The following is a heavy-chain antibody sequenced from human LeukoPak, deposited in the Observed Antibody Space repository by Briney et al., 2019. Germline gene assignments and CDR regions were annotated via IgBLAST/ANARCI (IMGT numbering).Heavy chain of an antibody. CDR1: GNSFTSYW. D-gene: IGHD3-10*01. J-gene: IGHJ4*02. Sequence: GESLKISCKGSGNSFTSYWIGWVRQMPGKGLEWMGIIYPGDSDTRYIPSFQGQVTISADKSISTAYLQWSSLKASDTAMCYCARGPYYYGSGSYRGSDYWGQGTLVTVSS. V-gene: IGHV5-51*01. CDR3: ARGPYYYGSGSYRGSDY. CDR2: IYPGDSDT.